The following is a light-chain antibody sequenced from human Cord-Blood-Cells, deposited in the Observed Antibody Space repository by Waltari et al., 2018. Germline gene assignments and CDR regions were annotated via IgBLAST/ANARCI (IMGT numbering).Light chain of an antibody. V-gene: IGLV2-23*01. CDR1: SRDVGSYTL. J-gene: IGLJ3*02. Sequence: QSALTQPASVSGSPGQSITLPCTGTSRDVGSYTLVSWYQQHPGKAPKLMIYEGSKRPSGVSNRFSGSKSGNTASLTISGLQAEDEADYYCCSYAGSSTWVFGGGTKLTVL. CDR3: CSYAGSSTWV. CDR2: EGS.